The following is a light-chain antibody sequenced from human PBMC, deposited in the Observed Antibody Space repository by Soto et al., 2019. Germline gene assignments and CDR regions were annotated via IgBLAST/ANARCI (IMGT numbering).Light chain of an antibody. J-gene: IGLJ1*01. CDR3: SSFTSSATQV. V-gene: IGLV2-14*01. CDR2: EVS. Sequence: QSALTQPASVSGSPGQSITISCTGTSSDVGGYNYVSWYQQHPGKVPKLLIYEVSHRPSGISNRFSGSKSSNTASLSISGLQAEDEADYYCSSFTSSATQVFGTGTKLTVL. CDR1: SSDVGGYNY.